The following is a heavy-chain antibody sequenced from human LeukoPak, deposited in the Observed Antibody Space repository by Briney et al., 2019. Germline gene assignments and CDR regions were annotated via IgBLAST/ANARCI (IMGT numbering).Heavy chain of an antibody. V-gene: IGHV3-7*01. J-gene: IGHJ4*02. D-gene: IGHD3-10*01. Sequence: GGSLRLSCAASGFTLSNAWMSWVRQAPGKGLEWVANIKQDGSEKYYVDSVKGRFTISRDNAKNSLYLQMNSLRAEDTAVYYCARAGFTFSDYFGSFFDYWGQGTLVTVSS. CDR1: GFTLSNAW. CDR3: ARAGFTFSDYFGSFFDY. CDR2: IKQDGSEK.